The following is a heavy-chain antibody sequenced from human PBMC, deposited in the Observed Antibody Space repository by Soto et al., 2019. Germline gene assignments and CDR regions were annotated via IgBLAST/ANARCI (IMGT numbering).Heavy chain of an antibody. CDR1: GFTFSSYA. CDR3: ARLGDYVTDYYYYYMDV. CDR2: ISYDGSNK. Sequence: GSLRLSCAASGFTFSSYAMHWVRQAPGKGLEWVAVISYDGSNKYYADSVKGRFTISRDNSKNTLYLQMNSLRAEDTAVYYCARLGDYVTDYYYYYMDVWGKGTTVTVSS. V-gene: IGHV3-30-3*01. D-gene: IGHD4-17*01. J-gene: IGHJ6*03.